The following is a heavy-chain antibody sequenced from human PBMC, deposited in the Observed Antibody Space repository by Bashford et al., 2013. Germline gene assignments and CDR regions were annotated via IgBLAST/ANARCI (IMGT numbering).Heavy chain of an antibody. V-gene: IGHV1-18*01. CDR2: ISTYNGNT. D-gene: IGHD3-10*01. Sequence: ASVKVSCKTSGYTFTTYGITWVRQAPGQGLEWMGWISTYNGNTNYAQSLQGRVTMTTDTSTSTAYMELRTLRSDDTAVHYCVRGGVRSTSGSLDYWGQGTLVTVSS. J-gene: IGHJ4*02. CDR1: GYTFTTYG. CDR3: VRGGVRSTSGSLDY.